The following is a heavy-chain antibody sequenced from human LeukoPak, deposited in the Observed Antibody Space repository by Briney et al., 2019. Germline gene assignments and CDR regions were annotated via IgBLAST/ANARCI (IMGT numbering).Heavy chain of an antibody. Sequence: GGSLSLTCAASGFTFSSYSMSWVLQAPGKGLEWVSAISGSGGSTYYADSVKGRFTISRDNSKNTLYLQMNSLRAEDTAVYYCAKDDIAYGMDVWGQGTTVTVS. V-gene: IGHV3-23*01. CDR1: GFTFSSYS. CDR2: ISGSGGST. J-gene: IGHJ6*02. D-gene: IGHD2-15*01. CDR3: AKDDIAYGMDV.